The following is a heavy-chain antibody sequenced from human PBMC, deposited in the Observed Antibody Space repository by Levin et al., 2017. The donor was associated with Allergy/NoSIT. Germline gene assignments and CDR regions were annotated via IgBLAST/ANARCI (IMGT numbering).Heavy chain of an antibody. D-gene: IGHD6-13*01. Sequence: ASVKVSCKASGYTFTSYDINWVRQATGQGLEWMGWMNPNSGNTGYAQKFQGRVTMTRNTSISTAYMELSSLRSEDTAVYYCGRGGDSSSWYYYYYGMDGWGQGTTVTVSS. V-gene: IGHV1-8*01. CDR1: GYTFTSYD. CDR3: GRGGDSSSWYYYYYGMDG. CDR2: MNPNSGNT. J-gene: IGHJ6*02.